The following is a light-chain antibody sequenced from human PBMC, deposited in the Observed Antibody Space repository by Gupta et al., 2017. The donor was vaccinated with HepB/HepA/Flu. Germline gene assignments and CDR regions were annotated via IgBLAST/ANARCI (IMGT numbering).Light chain of an antibody. CDR3: QVWDTTSDHYV. CDR1: NIGSKV. Sequence: SYVLTQPPSVSVAPGKTATITCGGNNIGSKVVHWYQQRPGQAPVLVVYDDTDRPSGISERFSGSNSGNTATLTISRVEAGDEADYYCQVWDTTSDHYVSGTGTQVTGL. V-gene: IGLV3-21*03. J-gene: IGLJ1*01. CDR2: DDT.